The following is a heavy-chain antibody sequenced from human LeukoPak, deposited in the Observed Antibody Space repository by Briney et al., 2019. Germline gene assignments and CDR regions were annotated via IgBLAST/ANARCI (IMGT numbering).Heavy chain of an antibody. V-gene: IGHV3-21*01. CDR3: ARDPYSGTYGDTYYYYMDV. Sequence: GGSLRLSCAASGFTFSNYWMGWVRQAPGKGLEWVSSITSSSTYTFYADSVKGRFTISRDNARNSLYLQMNSLRAEDTAVYYCARDPYSGTYGDTYYYYMDVWGKGTTVTISS. D-gene: IGHD1-26*01. CDR2: ITSSSTYT. J-gene: IGHJ6*03. CDR1: GFTFSNYW.